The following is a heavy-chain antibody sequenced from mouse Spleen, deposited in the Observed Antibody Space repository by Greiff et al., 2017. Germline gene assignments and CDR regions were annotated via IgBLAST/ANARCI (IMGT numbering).Heavy chain of an antibody. CDR2: ISSGGST. J-gene: IGHJ4*01. Sequence: EVKLMESGGGLVKPGGSLKLSCAASGFTFSSYAMSWVRQTPEKRLEWVASISSGGSTYYPDSVKGRFTISRDNARNILYLQMSSLRSEDTSMYYCARGGLLGVMDYWGQGTSVTVSS. D-gene: IGHD3-3*01. V-gene: IGHV5-6-5*01. CDR1: GFTFSSYA. CDR3: ARGGLLGVMDY.